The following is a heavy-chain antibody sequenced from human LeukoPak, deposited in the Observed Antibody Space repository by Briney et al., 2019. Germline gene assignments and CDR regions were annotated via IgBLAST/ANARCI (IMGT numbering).Heavy chain of an antibody. CDR2: IAHSGTT. CDR1: GGSITTYS. CDR3: ARWGDSNWAFGS. V-gene: IGHV4-59*08. J-gene: IGHJ4*02. Sequence: SETLSLTCVVSGGSITTYSWNWIRQSPGKGLEWLGFIAHSGTTSYTSSLKSRVTISINTSNNHLSLKLTSVTAADTAVYYCARWGDSNWAFGSWGPGTLVTVSS. D-gene: IGHD4-11*01.